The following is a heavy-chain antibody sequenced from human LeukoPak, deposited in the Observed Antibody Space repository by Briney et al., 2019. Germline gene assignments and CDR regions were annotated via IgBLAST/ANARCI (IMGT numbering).Heavy chain of an antibody. Sequence: SETLSLTCTVSGGSMSSYYWTWIRQPPGKGLEWVGYIYYSGTTKYNPSLKSRVTISLDTSKNQFSLELSSVTAADTAVYYCARAPYSSTWYLEYFDFWGEGTLVTVTS. CDR3: ARAPYSSTWYLEYFDF. J-gene: IGHJ4*02. V-gene: IGHV4-59*01. CDR1: GGSMSSYY. CDR2: IYYSGTT. D-gene: IGHD6-13*01.